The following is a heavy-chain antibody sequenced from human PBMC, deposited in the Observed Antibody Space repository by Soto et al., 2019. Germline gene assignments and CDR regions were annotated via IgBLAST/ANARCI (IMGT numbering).Heavy chain of an antibody. CDR1: GGTFSSYA. V-gene: IGHV1-69*01. D-gene: IGHD2-2*02. CDR3: ARDGCSSTSCYTSNWFDP. Sequence: QVQLVQSGAEVKKPGSSVKVSCKASGGTFSSYAISWVRQAPGQGLEWMGGIIPIFGTANYAQKFQGRVTITADESTRTAYMELSSLRSEDTAVYYCARDGCSSTSCYTSNWFDPWGQGTLVTVSS. J-gene: IGHJ5*02. CDR2: IIPIFGTA.